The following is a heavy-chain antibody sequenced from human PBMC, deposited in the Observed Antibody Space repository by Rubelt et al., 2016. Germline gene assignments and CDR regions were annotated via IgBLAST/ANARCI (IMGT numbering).Heavy chain of an antibody. Sequence: VQLVESGGGLIQPGGSLTLSCAASGFTFSIFPIHWVRQAPGKGLEWVGIISSDGSNKYYAASIKGRFAISSNNSKNTLYLQMNSPRNEDTAVYYCARGGRYNFWSGLDYWGQGTLVTVSS. CDR3: ARGGRYNFWSGLDY. V-gene: IGHV3-30*09. CDR1: GFTFSIFP. J-gene: IGHJ4*02. D-gene: IGHD3-3*01. CDR2: ISSDGSNK.